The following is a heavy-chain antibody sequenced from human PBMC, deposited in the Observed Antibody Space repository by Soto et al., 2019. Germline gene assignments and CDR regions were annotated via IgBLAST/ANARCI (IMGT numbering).Heavy chain of an antibody. CDR1: GFTFSSYG. J-gene: IGHJ4*02. D-gene: IGHD6-19*01. V-gene: IGHV3-30*18. CDR3: AKDLSSGGLGPLGY. CDR2: ISYDGTNK. Sequence: QVQLVESGGGVVQPGRSLRLSCAASGFTFSSYGMHWVRQAPGKGLEWVAVISYDGTNKYYADSVKGRFTISRDNSXXXLYLQMNSLRAEDTAMFYCAKDLSSGGLGPLGYWGQGTLVTVSS.